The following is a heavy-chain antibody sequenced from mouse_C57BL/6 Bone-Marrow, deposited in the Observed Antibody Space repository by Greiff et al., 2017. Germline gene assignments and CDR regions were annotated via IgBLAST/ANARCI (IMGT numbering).Heavy chain of an antibody. CDR2: IYPGDGDT. J-gene: IGHJ3*01. CDR1: GYAFSSSW. Sequence: QVQLQQSGPELVKPGASVKISCKASGYAFSSSWMNWVKQRPGKGLAWIGRIYPGDGDTNYNGKCKGQATLHADQSSSTAYMQLSSLTSEDSAVYFCARSRGLLLRSWFAYWGQGTLVTVSA. CDR3: ARSRGLLLRSWFAY. D-gene: IGHD1-1*01. V-gene: IGHV1-82*01.